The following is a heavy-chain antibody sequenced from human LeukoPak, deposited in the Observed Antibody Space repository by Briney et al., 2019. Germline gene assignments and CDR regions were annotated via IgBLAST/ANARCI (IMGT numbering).Heavy chain of an antibody. J-gene: IGHJ4*02. Sequence: GGSLRLSCAVSGFTFSSYWMHWVRQAPGKGLVWISRIYSDGSETAYADSVEGRFTISRDNAKNTLYLQMNSLRAEDTGVYFCVRDHRRSFDYWGQGTLVTVSS. CDR3: VRDHRRSFDY. V-gene: IGHV3-74*01. CDR1: GFTFSSYW. CDR2: IYSDGSET.